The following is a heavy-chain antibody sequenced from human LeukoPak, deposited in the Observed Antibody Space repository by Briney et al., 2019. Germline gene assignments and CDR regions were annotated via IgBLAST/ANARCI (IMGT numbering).Heavy chain of an antibody. V-gene: IGHV4-38-2*01. CDR2: IFYSGST. CDR3: ARGAGTVSADY. D-gene: IGHD6-19*01. J-gene: IGHJ4*02. Sequence: SETLSLTCAVSGYSISSASYWGWIRQPPGKGLEWIGYIFYSGSTNYNPSLKGRVTISVDTSKNQFSLKLSSVTAADTAVYYCARGAGTVSADYWGQGTLVTVSS. CDR1: GYSISSASY.